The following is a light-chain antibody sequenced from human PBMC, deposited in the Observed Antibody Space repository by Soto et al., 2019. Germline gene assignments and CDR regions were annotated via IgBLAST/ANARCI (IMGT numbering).Light chain of an antibody. J-gene: IGKJ5*01. Sequence: EIVLTQSPATLSLSPGERATLSCRASKTFSSHLARYKQKPGQAPRLLIYDASKRATGIPARFSGRGSGTDFTLTISSLEPEDFAVYYCQQRSNWPPVITFGQGTRLEIK. CDR1: KTFSSH. CDR3: QQRSNWPPVIT. CDR2: DAS. V-gene: IGKV3-11*01.